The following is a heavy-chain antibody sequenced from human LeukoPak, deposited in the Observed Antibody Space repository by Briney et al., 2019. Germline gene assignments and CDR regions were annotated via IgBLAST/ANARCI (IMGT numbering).Heavy chain of an antibody. CDR2: ISSSSSYI. CDR3: ARGEALGTMIVVVYGGFDY. J-gene: IGHJ4*02. Sequence: GGSLRLSCAASGFTFSSYSMNWVRQAPGKGLEWVSSISSSSSYIYYADSVKGRFTISRDNAKNSLYLQMKSLRAEDTAVYYCARGEALGTMIVVVYGGFDYWGQGTLVTSSS. D-gene: IGHD3-22*01. V-gene: IGHV3-21*01. CDR1: GFTFSSYS.